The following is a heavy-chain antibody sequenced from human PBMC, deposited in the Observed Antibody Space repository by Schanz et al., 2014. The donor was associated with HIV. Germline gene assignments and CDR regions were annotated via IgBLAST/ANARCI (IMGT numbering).Heavy chain of an antibody. CDR2: ISGSGAGT. V-gene: IGHV3-23*01. CDR3: AKDPYYYDSSGPIPGDY. Sequence: EVQLLESGGGLVQPGGSLRLSCAASGFTFSSYAMSWVRQAPGKGLEWVSTISGSGAGTYYADSVKGRFTISRDNSKNTLCLQMNSLRAEDTALYYCAKDPYYYDSSGPIPGDYWGQGTLVTVSS. CDR1: GFTFSSYA. D-gene: IGHD3-22*01. J-gene: IGHJ4*02.